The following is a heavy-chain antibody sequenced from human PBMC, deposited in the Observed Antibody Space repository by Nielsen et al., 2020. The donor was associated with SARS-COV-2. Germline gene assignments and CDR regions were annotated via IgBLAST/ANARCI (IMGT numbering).Heavy chain of an antibody. CDR3: ARDPSGWPNYYFDY. Sequence: ASVKVSCKASGYTFTNYAMHWVRQAPGQRLEWMGWINAGNGNTKYSQKFQGRVTITRDTSASTAYMELSSLRSEDTAVYYCARDPSGWPNYYFDYWGQGTLVTVSS. CDR2: INAGNGNT. J-gene: IGHJ4*02. CDR1: GYTFTNYA. V-gene: IGHV1-3*01. D-gene: IGHD6-19*01.